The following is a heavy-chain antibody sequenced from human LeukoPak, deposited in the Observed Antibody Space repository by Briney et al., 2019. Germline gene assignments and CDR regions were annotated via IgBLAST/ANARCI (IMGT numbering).Heavy chain of an antibody. D-gene: IGHD3-10*01. CDR1: GFTFSSYA. Sequence: GGSLRLSCAASGFTFSSYAMSWLPQAPGKAVEWVSAFSGSGGIPYYADSVKGRFTISRDNSKNTLYLQMNSLRAEDTAVYYCAKDVGILWFGELLNAFDIWGQGTMVTVSS. CDR3: AKDVGILWFGELLNAFDI. CDR2: FSGSGGIP. J-gene: IGHJ3*02. V-gene: IGHV3-23*01.